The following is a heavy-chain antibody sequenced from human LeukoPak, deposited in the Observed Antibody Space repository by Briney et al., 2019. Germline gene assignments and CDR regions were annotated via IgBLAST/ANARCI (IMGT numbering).Heavy chain of an antibody. CDR2: IYYSGST. Sequence: KPSETLSLTCTVSGGSISSYYWSWIRQPPGKGLEWIGYIYYSGSTNYNPSLKSRVTISVDTSKNHFSLKLSSVTSADTAVYYCARGYSSGWYRFDPWAREPWSPSPQ. CDR3: ARGYSSGWYRFDP. V-gene: IGHV4-59*01. J-gene: IGHJ5*02. D-gene: IGHD6-19*01. CDR1: GGSISSYY.